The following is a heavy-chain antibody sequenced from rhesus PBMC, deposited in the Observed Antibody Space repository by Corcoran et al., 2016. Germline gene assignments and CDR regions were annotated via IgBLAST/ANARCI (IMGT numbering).Heavy chain of an antibody. D-gene: IGHD4-29*01. CDR3: AKWAGRPNWAYGLDS. J-gene: IGHJ6*01. CDR1: GGSISTFC. V-gene: IGHV4-147*01. CDR2: IYGASGDT. Sequence: QVHLPESGPGVMKPSETLSLTCAVSGGSISTFCRVWMRQPPGQGLEWIGHIYGASGDTMYSPSLKSRVTISTDTSKNQFSLKLTSVTAADTAVYYCAKWAGRPNWAYGLDSWGQGVVVTVSS.